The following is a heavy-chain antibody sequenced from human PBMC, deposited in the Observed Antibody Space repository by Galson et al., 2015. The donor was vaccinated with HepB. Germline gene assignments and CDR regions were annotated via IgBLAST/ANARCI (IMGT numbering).Heavy chain of an antibody. CDR2: INTNTGTP. D-gene: IGHD6-19*01. V-gene: IGHV7-4-1*02. Sequence: SVKVSCKASGYTFTNYVMNWVRQAPGQGLEWMGGINTNTGTPTYAQGFTGRFVFSLDTSVSTAYLQISSLKTEDTAVYYCARVTSIYDFSSRAYSYYYYGMDVWGQGTTVAVSS. CDR1: GYTFTNYV. J-gene: IGHJ6*02. CDR3: ARVTSIYDFSSRAYSYYYYGMDV.